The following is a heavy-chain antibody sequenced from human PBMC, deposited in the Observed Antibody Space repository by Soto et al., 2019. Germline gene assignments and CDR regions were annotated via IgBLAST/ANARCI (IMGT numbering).Heavy chain of an antibody. CDR3: AMGDYGSSTRCYYHWFDP. CDR1: GYTFTSYA. J-gene: IGHJ5*02. Sequence: GASVKVSCKASGYTFTSYAMHWVRQAPGQRLEWMGWINAGNGNTKYSQKFQGRVTITRDTSASTAYMELSSLRSEDTAVYYCAMGDYGSSTRCYYHWFDPWGQGKLVTVSS. CDR2: INAGNGNT. V-gene: IGHV1-3*01. D-gene: IGHD2-2*01.